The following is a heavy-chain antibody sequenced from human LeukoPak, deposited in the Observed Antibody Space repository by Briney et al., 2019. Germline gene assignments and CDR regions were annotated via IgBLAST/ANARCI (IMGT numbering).Heavy chain of an antibody. V-gene: IGHV1-24*01. CDR1: GYTLTELS. CDR2: FDPEYGET. J-gene: IGHJ6*03. CDR3: ARVGPWVNPDYYYYYMDV. Sequence: GASVKVSCKVSGYTLTELSMHWVRQAPGKGLEWMGGFDPEYGETIYAQKLQGRVTMTEDTSTDTAYMELSSLRSEDTAVYYCARVGPWVNPDYYYYYMDVWGKGTTVTVSS. D-gene: IGHD1-14*01.